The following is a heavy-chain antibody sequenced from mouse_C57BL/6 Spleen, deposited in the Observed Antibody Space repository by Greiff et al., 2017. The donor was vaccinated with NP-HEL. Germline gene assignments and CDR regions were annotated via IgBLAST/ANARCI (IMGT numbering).Heavy chain of an antibody. Sequence: EVMLVESGEGLVKPGGSLKLSCAASGFTFSSYAMSWVRQTPEKRLEWVAYISSGGDYIYYADTVKGRFTISRDNARNPLYLQMSSLKSVDTSMYYGTRITTLVAPSFDYWGQGTTLTVSS. CDR1: GFTFSSYA. V-gene: IGHV5-9-1*02. D-gene: IGHD1-1*01. J-gene: IGHJ2*01. CDR2: ISSGGDYI. CDR3: TRITTLVAPSFDY.